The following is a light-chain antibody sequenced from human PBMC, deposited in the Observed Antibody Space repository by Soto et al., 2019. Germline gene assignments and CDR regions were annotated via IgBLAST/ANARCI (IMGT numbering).Light chain of an antibody. V-gene: IGKV1-9*01. J-gene: IGKJ4*01. CDR2: AAS. Sequence: IQIPSYSWSVSASVGERVSIICRTSQPISDYLNWYQQKPGKAAKLLIYAASTLQSGVPSRFSGSGSGTDFTLTISSLQPEDFATYYCQQLNSYPLTFGGGTKVDIK. CDR1: QPISDY. CDR3: QQLNSYPLT.